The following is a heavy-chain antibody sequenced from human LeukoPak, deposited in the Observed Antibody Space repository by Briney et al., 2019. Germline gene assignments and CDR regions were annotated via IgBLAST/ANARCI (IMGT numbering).Heavy chain of an antibody. CDR3: ARRIAAAGVGIVY. CDR1: GHTFTSYD. CDR2: MNPDSGNT. D-gene: IGHD6-13*01. Sequence: GASVKVSCKASGHTFTSYDINWVRQATGLGLEWMGWMNPDSGNTGYAQKFQGRVTMTRNPSINTAYMELSSLTSEDTAVYYCARRIAAAGVGIVYWGQGTLVTVSS. J-gene: IGHJ4*02. V-gene: IGHV1-8*01.